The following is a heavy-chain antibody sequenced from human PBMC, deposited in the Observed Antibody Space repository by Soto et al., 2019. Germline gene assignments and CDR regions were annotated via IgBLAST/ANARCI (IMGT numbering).Heavy chain of an antibody. CDR1: GYTFTGYY. J-gene: IGHJ3*02. D-gene: IGHD2-15*01. V-gene: IGHV1-2*04. CDR3: ARSDIVIDAFDI. CDR2: INPNSGGT. Sequence: ASVKVACKASGYTFTGYYMHWVRQAPGEGLEWMGWINPNSGGTNYAQKFQGWVTMTRDTSISTAYMELSRLRSDDTAVYYCARSDIVIDAFDIWGQGIMVTVSS.